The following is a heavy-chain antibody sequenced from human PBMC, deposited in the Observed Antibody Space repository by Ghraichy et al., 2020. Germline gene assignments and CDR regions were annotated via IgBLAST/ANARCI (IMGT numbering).Heavy chain of an antibody. D-gene: IGHD3-22*01. CDR3: ARMRGSASGYYLGFRDLGL. J-gene: IGHJ2*01. Sequence: SETLSLTCTVSGASISTDYWSWIRQPPGKGLEWIGYIDNSGSTNYNPSLKSRVTMSIDTSKNQFSLRLNSVTAADTAVYFCARMRGSASGYYLGFRDLGLWGRGTLVSVAS. CDR2: IDNSGST. CDR1: GASISTDY. V-gene: IGHV4-59*12.